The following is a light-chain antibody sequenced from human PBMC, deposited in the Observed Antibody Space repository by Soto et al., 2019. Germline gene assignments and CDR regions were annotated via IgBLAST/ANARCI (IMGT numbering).Light chain of an antibody. J-gene: IGKJ2*01. CDR3: QQSYSTLAYT. V-gene: IGKV1-39*01. Sequence: DIQMTQSPSSRSASVGDRVTITGRESQSISSYLNWYQQKPGKAPKLLIYAASSLQSGVPSRFSGSGSGTDFTLTISSLQPEDFATYYCQQSYSTLAYTFGQGTKLEIK. CDR1: QSISSY. CDR2: AAS.